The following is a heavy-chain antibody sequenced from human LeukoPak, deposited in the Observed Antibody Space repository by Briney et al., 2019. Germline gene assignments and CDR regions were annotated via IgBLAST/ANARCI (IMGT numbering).Heavy chain of an antibody. CDR3: AKEGGASSWFGELLGYFDY. CDR2: ISGSGGST. D-gene: IGHD3-10*01. V-gene: IGHV3-23*01. Sequence: GGSLRLSCAASGFTLSSYAMSWVRQAPGKGLEWVSAISGSGGSTYYADSVKGRFTISRDNSKNTLYLQMNSLRAEDTAVYYCAKEGGASSWFGELLGYFDYWGQGTLVTVSS. CDR1: GFTLSSYA. J-gene: IGHJ4*02.